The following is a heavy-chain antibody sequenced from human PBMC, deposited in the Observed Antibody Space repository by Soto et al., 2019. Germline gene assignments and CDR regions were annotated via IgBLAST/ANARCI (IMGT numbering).Heavy chain of an antibody. J-gene: IGHJ6*02. CDR1: GFTFSSYS. Sequence: EVQLVESGGGLVKPGGSLRLSCAASGFTFSSYSMNWVRQAPGKGLEWVSSISSSSSYIYYADSVKGRFTISRDNAKNSLDLQMNSLRAEDAAVYYCASSGQQLPNYYYGMDVWGQGTTVTVSS. V-gene: IGHV3-21*01. CDR3: ASSGQQLPNYYYGMDV. D-gene: IGHD6-13*01. CDR2: ISSSSSYI.